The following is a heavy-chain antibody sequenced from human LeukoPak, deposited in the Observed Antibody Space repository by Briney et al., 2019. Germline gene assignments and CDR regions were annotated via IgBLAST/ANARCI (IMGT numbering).Heavy chain of an antibody. Sequence: ASVKVSCKASGYTFTSYDINWVRQATRQGLEWMGWMNPNSGNTGYTQKFQGRVTFTRNTSISTAYMELSSLRFDDTAVYYCARWMATISNFDYWGQGTLVTVSS. V-gene: IGHV1-8*01. J-gene: IGHJ4*02. CDR2: MNPNSGNT. D-gene: IGHD5-12*01. CDR1: GYTFTSYD. CDR3: ARWMATISNFDY.